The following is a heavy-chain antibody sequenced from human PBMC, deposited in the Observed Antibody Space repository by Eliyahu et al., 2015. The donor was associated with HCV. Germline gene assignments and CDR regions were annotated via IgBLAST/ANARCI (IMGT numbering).Heavy chain of an antibody. CDR3: AKDQAYSSSSLADSGTSYYGMDV. Sequence: EVQLLESGGGLVQPGGSLRLSCAASGFTFXXYAMSWVRRAPGKGLEWVSAISGSGGSTYYADSVKGRFTISRDNSKNTLYLQMNSLRAEDTAVYYCAKDQAYSSSSLADSGTSYYGMDVWGQGTTVTVSS. J-gene: IGHJ6*02. CDR2: ISGSGGST. D-gene: IGHD6-6*01. V-gene: IGHV3-23*01. CDR1: GFTFXXYA.